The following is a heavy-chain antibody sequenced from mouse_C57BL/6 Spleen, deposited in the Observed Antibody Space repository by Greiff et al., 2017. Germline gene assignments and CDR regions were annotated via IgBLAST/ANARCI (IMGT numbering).Heavy chain of an antibody. D-gene: IGHD3-1*01. CDR2: INYDGSST. Sequence: EVNLVESEGGLVQPGSSMKLSCTASGFTFSDYYMAWVRQVPEKGLEWVANINYDGSSTYYLDSLKSRFIISRDNAKNILYLQMSSLKSEDTATYYCARLDPSGAMDYWGQGTSVTVSS. CDR1: GFTFSDYY. CDR3: ARLDPSGAMDY. J-gene: IGHJ4*01. V-gene: IGHV5-16*01.